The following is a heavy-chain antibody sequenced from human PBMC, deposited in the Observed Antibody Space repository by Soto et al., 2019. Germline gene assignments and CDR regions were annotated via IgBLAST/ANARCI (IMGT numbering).Heavy chain of an antibody. CDR1: GFTFSSYG. J-gene: IGHJ4*02. D-gene: IGHD4-4*01. CDR3: ARAPVTVTTQPETFDY. V-gene: IGHV3-33*01. CDR2: IWYDGSNK. Sequence: QPGGSLRLSCAASGFTFSSYGMHWVRQAPGKGLEWVAVIWYDGSNKYYADSVKGRFTISRDNSKNTLYLQMNSLRAEDTAVYYCARAPVTVTTQPETFDYWGQGTLVTVSS.